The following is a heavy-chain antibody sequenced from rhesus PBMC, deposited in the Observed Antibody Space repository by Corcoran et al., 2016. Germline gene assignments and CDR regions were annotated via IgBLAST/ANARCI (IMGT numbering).Heavy chain of an antibody. CDR3: ARDFAY. Sequence: QVQLQQSSPGRVKPSETLSLTCAVAGASIRTNYWSCIRQSPGKGLEWIGTIDGGNGRTRYNPSLKIRFTISTATSKNQFSLNLIFVTAAVTAVYYCARDFAYWRQGVLVTVSS. V-gene: IGHV4-147*01. CDR1: GASIRTNY. CDR2: IDGGNGRT. J-gene: IGHJ4*01.